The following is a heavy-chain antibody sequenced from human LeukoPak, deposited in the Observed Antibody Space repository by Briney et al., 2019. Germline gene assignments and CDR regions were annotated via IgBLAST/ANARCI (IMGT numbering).Heavy chain of an antibody. D-gene: IGHD3-22*01. CDR3: VTRDGVSSGFFNLDY. Sequence: ASVKVSCKASGYSFTNNYIHWVRQAPGQGLEWMGWINTNTGNPTYAQGFTGRFVFSLDTSVSTAYLQISSLKAEDTAVYYCVTRDGVSSGFFNLDYWGQGTLVTVSS. J-gene: IGHJ4*02. CDR2: INTNTGNP. V-gene: IGHV7-4-1*02. CDR1: GYSFTNNY.